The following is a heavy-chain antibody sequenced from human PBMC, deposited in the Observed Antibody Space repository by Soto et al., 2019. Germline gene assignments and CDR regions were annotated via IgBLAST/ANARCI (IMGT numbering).Heavy chain of an antibody. D-gene: IGHD4-17*01. Sequence: QVQLVESGGGVVQPERSLRLSCAASGFTFSTYGMHWVRQAPGKGLEWVAAISYDGSHKYYAESVKGRFTISRDNSKDTLYLQMNSLRTDDTAVFYCARDRTLNYGDFAYWGQGTLVTVSS. CDR1: GFTFSTYG. CDR3: ARDRTLNYGDFAY. V-gene: IGHV3-30*19. CDR2: ISYDGSHK. J-gene: IGHJ4*02.